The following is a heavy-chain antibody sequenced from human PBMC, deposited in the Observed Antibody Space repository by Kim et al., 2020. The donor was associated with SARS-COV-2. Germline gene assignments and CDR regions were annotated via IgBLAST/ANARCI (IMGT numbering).Heavy chain of an antibody. D-gene: IGHD1-1*01. CDR2: IYYSGST. CDR1: GGSISSYY. Sequence: SETLSLTCTVSGGSISSYYLSWIRQPPGKGLEWIGYIYYSGSTNYNPSLKSRVTISVDTSKNQFSLKLSSVTAADTAVYYCARGITTHARGPWGQGTLVTVSS. CDR3: ARGITTHARGP. J-gene: IGHJ5*02. V-gene: IGHV4-59*01.